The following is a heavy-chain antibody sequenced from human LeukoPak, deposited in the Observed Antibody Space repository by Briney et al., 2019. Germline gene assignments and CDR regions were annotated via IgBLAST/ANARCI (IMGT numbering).Heavy chain of an antibody. CDR2: FSASGTT. D-gene: IGHD3-16*01. V-gene: IGHV4-4*07. CDR1: GGYIHTYF. Sequence: SETLSLTCTVSGGYIHTYFWSWIRQPAGKGLEWLGRFSASGTTNYNPSLKSRVTISVDTSKNQCSLKLTSVTAADTAVYYCARIGGITYFDYWGQGTRVAVSS. J-gene: IGHJ4*03. CDR3: ARIGGITYFDY.